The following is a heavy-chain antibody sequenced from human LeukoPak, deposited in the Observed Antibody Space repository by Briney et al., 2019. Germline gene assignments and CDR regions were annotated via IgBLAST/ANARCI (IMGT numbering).Heavy chain of an antibody. D-gene: IGHD3-9*01. CDR2: ISAYNGNT. CDR1: GYTFTSYG. J-gene: IGHJ6*02. CDR3: ARVGGYDILTGYYTHYYYYGMDV. Sequence: GASVNVSCKASGYTFTSYGISWVRQAPGQGLEWMGWISAYNGNTNYAQKLQGRVTMTTDTSTSTAYMELRSLRSDDTAVYYCARVGGYDILTGYYTHYYYYGMDVWGQGTTVTVSS. V-gene: IGHV1-18*01.